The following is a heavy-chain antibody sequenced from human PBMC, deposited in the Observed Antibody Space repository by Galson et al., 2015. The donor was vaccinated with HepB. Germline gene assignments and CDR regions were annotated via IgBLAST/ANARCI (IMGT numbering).Heavy chain of an antibody. CDR2: IKQDGNEK. CDR3: ARDPDSSGYYRFSFGFDI. D-gene: IGHD3-22*01. Sequence: SLRLSCAASGFTFSRYCMNWVRQAPGKGLEWVANIKQDGNEKYFVDSVKGRFSISRDNAKNSLYLQMNSLRAEDTAVYYCARDPDSSGYYRFSFGFDIWGQGTMVTVSS. J-gene: IGHJ3*02. CDR1: GFTFSRYC. V-gene: IGHV3-7*03.